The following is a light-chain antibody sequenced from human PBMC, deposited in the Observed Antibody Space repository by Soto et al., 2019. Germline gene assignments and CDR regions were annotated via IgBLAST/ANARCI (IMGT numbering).Light chain of an antibody. V-gene: IGLV1-40*01. CDR2: GNS. Sequence: QSVLTQPPSVSGAPGQRVTISCTGSSSNIGAGYDVHWYQQLPGTAPKLLIYGNSNRPSGVPDRFSGSKSGTSASLAITGRQAEDEADYYCQSYDSSLSCYVVFGGGTKLTV. J-gene: IGLJ2*01. CDR3: QSYDSSLSCYVV. CDR1: SSNIGAGYD.